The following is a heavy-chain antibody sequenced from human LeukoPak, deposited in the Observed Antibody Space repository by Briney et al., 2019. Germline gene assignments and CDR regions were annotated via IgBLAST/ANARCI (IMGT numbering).Heavy chain of an antibody. CDR3: ARPRSTESGSYNWFDP. V-gene: IGHV1-69*02. Sequence: GSSVKVSCQASGGTLSSYPISWIRQAPGQGLELMGRIIPFVGLTNYAPRFQGRVTITADKDTTTAYMELSGLTSEDTAVYYCARPRSTESGSYNWFDPWGQGTLVTVSS. CDR1: GGTLSSYP. J-gene: IGHJ5*02. D-gene: IGHD1-26*01. CDR2: IIPFVGLT.